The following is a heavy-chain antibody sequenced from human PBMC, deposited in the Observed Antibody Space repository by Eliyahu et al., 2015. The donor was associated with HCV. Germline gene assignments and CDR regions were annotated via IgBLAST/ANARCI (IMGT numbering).Heavy chain of an antibody. J-gene: IGHJ4*02. CDR1: GFTFSSXG. CDR2: IWYDGSNK. D-gene: IGHD6-13*01. V-gene: IGHV3-33*01. CDR3: ARREGSSSWYWGYFDY. Sequence: QVQLVESGGGVVQPGRSLRLSCAASGFTFSSXGMHWVRQAPGKGLEWVAVIWYDGSNKYYADSVKSRFTISRDNSKNTLYLQMNSLRAEDTAVYYCARREGSSSWYWGYFDYWGQGTLVTVSS.